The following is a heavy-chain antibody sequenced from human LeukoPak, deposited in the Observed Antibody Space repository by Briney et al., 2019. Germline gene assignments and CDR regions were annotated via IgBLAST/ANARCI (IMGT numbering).Heavy chain of an antibody. CDR1: GGTFSSYA. CDR2: VIPIFGTA. Sequence: ASVKVSCKASGGTFSSYAISWVRQAPGQGLEWMGGVIPIFGTANYAQKFQGRVTITTDESTSTAHMELSSLRSEDTAVYYCARSRRMDGYNYYYYYYMDVWGKGTTVTVSS. D-gene: IGHD5-24*01. CDR3: ARSRRMDGYNYYYYYYMDV. V-gene: IGHV1-69*05. J-gene: IGHJ6*03.